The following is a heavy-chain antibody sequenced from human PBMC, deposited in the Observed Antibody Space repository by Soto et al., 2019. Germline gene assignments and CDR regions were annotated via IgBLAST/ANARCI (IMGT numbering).Heavy chain of an antibody. V-gene: IGHV3-23*01. CDR2: ISGSGGST. D-gene: IGHD5-18*01. Sequence: GGSLRLSCAASGFTFSSYAMSWVRQAPGKGLEWVSAISGSGGSTYYADSVKGRFTISRDNSKNTLYLQMDSLRAEDTAVYYCAKAMGGTSYSYGYNYWGQGTVVTVSS. J-gene: IGHJ4*02. CDR1: GFTFSSYA. CDR3: AKAMGGTSYSYGYNY.